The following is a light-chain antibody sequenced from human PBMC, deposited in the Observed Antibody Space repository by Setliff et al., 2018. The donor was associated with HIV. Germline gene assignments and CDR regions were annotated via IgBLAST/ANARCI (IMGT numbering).Light chain of an antibody. CDR1: TSDIGSYTF. J-gene: IGLJ1*01. CDR3: ASYTKRNVFA. V-gene: IGLV2-14*01. Sequence: QSVLAQPASVSGSPGQSITISCTGTTSDIGSYTFVSWYQHYPGEAPKLILYEVTDRPSGVSYRFSGSRSGTTASLTISGLRAEDEADYYCASYTKRNVFAFGTGTKVTVL. CDR2: EVT.